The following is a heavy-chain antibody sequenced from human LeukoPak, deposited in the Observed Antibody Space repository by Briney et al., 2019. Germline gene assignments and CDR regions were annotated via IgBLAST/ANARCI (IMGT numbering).Heavy chain of an antibody. Sequence: GGSLRLSCAASGFTFSSCGMSWVRQAPGKGLEWVSAISGSGGSTYYADSVKGRFTISRDNSKNTLYLQMNSLRAEDTAVYYCAKDPRGSSSWYSMYYFDYWGQGTLVTVSS. D-gene: IGHD6-13*01. CDR1: GFTFSSCG. CDR3: AKDPRGSSSWYSMYYFDY. V-gene: IGHV3-23*01. CDR2: ISGSGGST. J-gene: IGHJ4*02.